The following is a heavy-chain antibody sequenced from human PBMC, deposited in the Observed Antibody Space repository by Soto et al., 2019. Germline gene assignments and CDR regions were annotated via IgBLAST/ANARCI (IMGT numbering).Heavy chain of an antibody. CDR2: FDPEDGET. D-gene: IGHD1-26*01. CDR3: ATEYREWELLFYYGMDV. J-gene: IGHJ6*02. CDR1: GYTLTELS. V-gene: IGHV1-24*01. Sequence: ASVKVSCKVSGYTLTELSMHWVRQAPGKGLEWMGGFDPEDGETIYAQKFQGRVTMTEDTSTDTAYMELSSLRSEDTAVYYCATEYREWELLFYYGMDVWGQGTTVTVSS.